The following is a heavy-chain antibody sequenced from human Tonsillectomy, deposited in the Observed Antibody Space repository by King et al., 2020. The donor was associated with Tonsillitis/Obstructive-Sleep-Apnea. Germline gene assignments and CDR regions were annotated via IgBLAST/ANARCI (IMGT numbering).Heavy chain of an antibody. Sequence: VQLQESGPGLVRPSETLSLTCTVSGGSISSYYWSWIRQPPGRGLEWIGYIHYSGSTKYNSSLKSRVTISVDTSKNQFSLKLSSVTAADTAVYYCARSYGSGSYFDYWGQGALVSVSS. CDR3: ARSYGSGSYFDY. CDR2: IHYSGST. CDR1: GGSISSYY. J-gene: IGHJ4*02. D-gene: IGHD3-10*01. V-gene: IGHV4-59*01.